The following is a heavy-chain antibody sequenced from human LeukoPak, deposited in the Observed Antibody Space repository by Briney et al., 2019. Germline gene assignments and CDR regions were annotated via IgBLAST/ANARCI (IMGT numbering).Heavy chain of an antibody. CDR3: ARVRWLQLGHFDY. V-gene: IGHV1-46*01. D-gene: IGHD5-24*01. CDR1: GYTFTSYY. CDR2: IYPGGGST. J-gene: IGHJ4*02. Sequence: ASVKVSCKASGYTFTSYYIHWVRQAPGQGLEWMGIIYPGGGSTSYAQKFQGRVTMTRDMSTSTVYMELSSLRSEDTAVYYCARVRWLQLGHFDYWGQGTLVTVSS.